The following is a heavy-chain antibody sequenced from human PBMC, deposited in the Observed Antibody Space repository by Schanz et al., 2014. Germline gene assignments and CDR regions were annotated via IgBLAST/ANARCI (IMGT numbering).Heavy chain of an antibody. CDR2: INPNSGGT. Sequence: QVQLVQSGAEVKKPGASVKISCRASGYTFTDYYIHWVRQAPGQGLEWLGRINPNSGGTNYTQKFQGRVTMTRDMSINTAYMELSRLRSDDSAVYYCASDFWSGYSHYYYGLDVWGQGTTVTVSS. V-gene: IGHV1-2*06. J-gene: IGHJ6*02. D-gene: IGHD3-3*01. CDR1: GYTFTDYY. CDR3: ASDFWSGYSHYYYGLDV.